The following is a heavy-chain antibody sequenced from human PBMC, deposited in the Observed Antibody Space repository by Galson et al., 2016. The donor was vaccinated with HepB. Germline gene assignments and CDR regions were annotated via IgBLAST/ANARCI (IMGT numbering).Heavy chain of an antibody. CDR3: ARRRPGGSMDF. D-gene: IGHD1-1*01. Sequence: ETLSLTCGVYGGSFSGFLWTWIRQSPGKGLEWIGYIYYSGSTSYNPSLKSRLTISIDKSKNRFSLQLNSVTAADTAVYFCARRRPGGSMDFWGPGTTVTVSS. J-gene: IGHJ6*02. V-gene: IGHV4-59*08. CDR1: GGSFSGFL. CDR2: IYYSGST.